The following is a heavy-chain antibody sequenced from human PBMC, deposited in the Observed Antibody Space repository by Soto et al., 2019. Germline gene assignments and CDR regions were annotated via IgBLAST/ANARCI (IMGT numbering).Heavy chain of an antibody. Sequence: QVQLVQSGAEVKKPGSSVKVSCKASGGTFSSYAISWVRQAPGQGLEWMGGIIPIFGTANYAQKFQGRVTSTAGESTRTAYMGLSSLRSEDTAVYYCASSRSTRYYYGMDVWGQGTTVTVSS. CDR1: GGTFSSYA. CDR2: IIPIFGTA. J-gene: IGHJ6*02. D-gene: IGHD4-17*01. CDR3: ASSRSTRYYYGMDV. V-gene: IGHV1-69*12.